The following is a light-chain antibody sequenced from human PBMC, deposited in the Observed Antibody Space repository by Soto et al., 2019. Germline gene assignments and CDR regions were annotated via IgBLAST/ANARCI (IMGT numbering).Light chain of an antibody. Sequence: NFMLTQPHSVSESPGKTVTISCTGSSGSIASNYVQWYQQRPGSAPTTVIYEDNQRPSGVPDRFSGSIDSSSNSASLTISGLKSEDEADYYCQSYDGSNHVFGTGTKLTVL. V-gene: IGLV6-57*02. CDR3: QSYDGSNHV. CDR2: EDN. CDR1: SGSIASNY. J-gene: IGLJ1*01.